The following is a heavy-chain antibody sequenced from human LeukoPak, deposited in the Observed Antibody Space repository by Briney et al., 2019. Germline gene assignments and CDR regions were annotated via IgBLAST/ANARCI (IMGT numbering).Heavy chain of an antibody. CDR1: GFTFSSYA. D-gene: IGHD3-10*01. Sequence: GGSLRLSCAASGFTFSSYAMHWVRQAPGKGLEWVAVISYDGSNKYYADSVKGRFTISRDNSKNTLYLQMNSLRAEDTAVYYCARDSYYGSGSYYRYTFDYWGQGTLVTVSS. CDR2: ISYDGSNK. J-gene: IGHJ4*02. CDR3: ARDSYYGSGSYYRYTFDY. V-gene: IGHV3-30-3*01.